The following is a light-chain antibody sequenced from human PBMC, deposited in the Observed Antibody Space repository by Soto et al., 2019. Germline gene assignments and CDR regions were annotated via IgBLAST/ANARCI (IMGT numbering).Light chain of an antibody. Sequence: QSVLTQPPSVSGAPGQRVTISCTGNNSNLGAGYDVHWYQQLPGTAPKLLIYDNNKRPSGIPDRFSGSKSGTSATLGITGLQTGDEADYYCGTWDSSLSAYVFGTGTKLTVL. CDR1: NSNLGAGYD. CDR2: DNN. V-gene: IGLV1-51*01. CDR3: GTWDSSLSAYV. J-gene: IGLJ1*01.